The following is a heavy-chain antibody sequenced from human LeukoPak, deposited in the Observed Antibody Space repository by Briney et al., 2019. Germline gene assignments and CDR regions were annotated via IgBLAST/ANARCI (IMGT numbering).Heavy chain of an antibody. V-gene: IGHV4-4*07. D-gene: IGHD5-18*01. CDR3: ALGGEYSLVDY. CDR1: GVSISSYY. CDR2: IYTSGST. Sequence: PSGTLSLTCTVSGVSISSYYWSWIRQPAGKGLEWIGRIYTSGSTNYNPSLKSRVTMSVDTSKNQFSLKLTSVTAADTAVYYCALGGEYSLVDYWGQGILVTVSS. J-gene: IGHJ4*02.